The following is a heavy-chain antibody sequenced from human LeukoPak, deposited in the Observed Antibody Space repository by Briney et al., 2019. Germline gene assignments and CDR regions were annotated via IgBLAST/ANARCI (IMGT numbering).Heavy chain of an antibody. CDR1: GFTFSSYA. Sequence: QPGGSLRLSCAASGFTFSSYAMNWVRQAPGKGLEWVSAISGSGGSTYYADSVKGRFTISRDNSKNTLYLQMNSLRAEDTAVYYCARIIRYYGSGSYPYYFDYWGQGTLVTVSS. V-gene: IGHV3-23*01. CDR3: ARIIRYYGSGSYPYYFDY. CDR2: ISGSGGST. D-gene: IGHD3-10*01. J-gene: IGHJ4*02.